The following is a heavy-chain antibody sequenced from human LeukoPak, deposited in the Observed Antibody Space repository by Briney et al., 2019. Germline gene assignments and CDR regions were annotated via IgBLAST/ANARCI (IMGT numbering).Heavy chain of an antibody. V-gene: IGHV4-38-2*02. CDR2: IYHSGST. J-gene: IGHJ4*02. CDR3: ARDPQWLVTGYYFDY. CDR1: GYSISSGYY. Sequence: SETLSLTCTVSGYSISSGYYWGWIQQPPGKGLEWIGSIYHSGSTYYNPSLKSRVTISVDTSKNQFSLKLSSVTAADTAVYYCARDPQWLVTGYYFDYWGQGTLVTVSS. D-gene: IGHD6-19*01.